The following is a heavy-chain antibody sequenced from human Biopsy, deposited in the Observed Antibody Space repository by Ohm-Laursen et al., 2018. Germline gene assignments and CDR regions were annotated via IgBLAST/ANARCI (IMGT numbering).Heavy chain of an antibody. CDR3: TRGSYYYDSLAYYYWFDP. J-gene: IGHJ5*02. D-gene: IGHD3-22*01. Sequence: ASVKVSCKVSGYTFTGNHVHWVRQAPGQGLEWMGWINAKTGDTNYAQKFQGRVTMTRDTSISTAYVDLSSLRSDDTAAYYCTRGSYYYDSLAYYYWFDPWGQGTLVTVSS. CDR1: GYTFTGNH. V-gene: IGHV1-2*02. CDR2: INAKTGDT.